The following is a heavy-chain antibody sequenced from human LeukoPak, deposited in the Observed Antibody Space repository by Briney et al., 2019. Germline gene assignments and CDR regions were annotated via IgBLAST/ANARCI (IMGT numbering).Heavy chain of an antibody. D-gene: IGHD3-10*01. CDR2: ISGSGGST. Sequence: GGSLRLSCAASGFTFSSYAMSWVRQAPGKGLEWVSAISGSGGSTYYADSVKGRFTISRDNSKNTLYLQMNSLRAEDTAVYYCAKEDLGFGELSTTPHFDYWGQGTLVTVSS. V-gene: IGHV3-23*01. CDR3: AKEDLGFGELSTTPHFDY. CDR1: GFTFSSYA. J-gene: IGHJ4*02.